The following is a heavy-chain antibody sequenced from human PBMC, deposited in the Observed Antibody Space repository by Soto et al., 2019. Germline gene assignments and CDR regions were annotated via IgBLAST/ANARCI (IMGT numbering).Heavy chain of an antibody. J-gene: IGHJ3*01. CDR2: IHSDRTST. Sequence: EVQLVESGGGLVQPGESLRLSCAASGFTFDYYWMHWVRQAPGKGLVWVSRIHSDRTSTTYADSVKGRFTISRDNAKNTLSLQMNSLRAEDTAVYYCARGDRGAFDLWGQGTVVTVSS. D-gene: IGHD1-26*01. CDR3: ARGDRGAFDL. V-gene: IGHV3-74*01. CDR1: GFTFDYYW.